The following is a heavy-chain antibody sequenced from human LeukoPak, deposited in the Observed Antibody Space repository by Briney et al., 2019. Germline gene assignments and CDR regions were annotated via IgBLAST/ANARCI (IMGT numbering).Heavy chain of an antibody. CDR2: ISYDGSNK. D-gene: IGHD3-10*01. Sequence: GGSLRPSCAASGFTFSSYAMHWVRQAPGKGLEWVAVISYDGSNKYYADSVKGRFTISRDNSKNTLYLQMNSLRAEDTAVYYCVSGSYYRGFDYWGQGTLVTVSS. V-gene: IGHV3-30-3*01. CDR1: GFTFSSYA. J-gene: IGHJ4*02. CDR3: VSGSYYRGFDY.